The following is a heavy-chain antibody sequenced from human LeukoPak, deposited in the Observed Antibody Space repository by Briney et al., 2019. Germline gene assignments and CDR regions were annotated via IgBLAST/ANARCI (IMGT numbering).Heavy chain of an antibody. V-gene: IGHV5-51*03. D-gene: IGHD6-6*01. J-gene: IGHJ4*02. CDR2: IYPGDSDT. CDR3: ARPSAAYSSSGPYGY. Sequence: SGEPLKISCKGSGYSFTSYWIGWVRQMPGKGLEWMGIIYPGDSDTRYSPSFQGQVTISADKSISTAYLQWSSLKASDTAMYYCARPSAAYSSSGPYGYWGQGTLVTVSS. CDR1: GYSFTSYW.